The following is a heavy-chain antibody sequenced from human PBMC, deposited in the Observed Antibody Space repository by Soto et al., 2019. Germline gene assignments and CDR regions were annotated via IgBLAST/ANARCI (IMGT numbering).Heavy chain of an antibody. CDR1: GGSISSGGYY. CDR3: ARERVGAMSRNDAFDI. V-gene: IGHV4-31*03. J-gene: IGHJ3*02. CDR2: IYYSGST. Sequence: QVQLQESGPGLVKPSQTLSLTCTVSGGSISSGGYYWSWIRQHPGKGLEWIGYIYYSGSTYYNPSLKSRVTISVDTSKNRFSLKLSSVTAADTAVYYCARERVGAMSRNDAFDIWGQGTMVTVSS. D-gene: IGHD1-26*01.